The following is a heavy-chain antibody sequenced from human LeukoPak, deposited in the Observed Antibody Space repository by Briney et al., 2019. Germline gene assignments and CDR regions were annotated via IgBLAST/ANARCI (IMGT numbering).Heavy chain of an antibody. V-gene: IGHV3-7*01. J-gene: IGHJ4*02. CDR2: IRQDGNEK. D-gene: IGHD1-14*01. Sequence: PGGSLRLSCAASGFTFSNFWMSWVRQAPGKGLEWVANIRQDGNEKYYLDSVKGRFTVSRDNSKNTLYLQMNSLRAEDTAVYYCAAGEPYVYWGQGTLVTVSS. CDR1: GFTFSNFW. CDR3: AAGEPYVY.